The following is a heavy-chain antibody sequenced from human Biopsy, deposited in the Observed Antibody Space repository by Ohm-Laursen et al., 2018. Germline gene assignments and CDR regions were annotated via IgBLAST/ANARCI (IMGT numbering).Heavy chain of an antibody. D-gene: IGHD2-2*01. CDR1: GYTFTAFS. Sequence: ASVKVSCKASGYTFTAFSVHWLRQAPGQGLEWMGWINPKSGDTDYPQSFQGKVSMTRDTSISTAYMGLSRLRSDDTAVYYCARGRRHCSGTCSRWYFDLWGRGTLVTVSS. CDR2: INPKSGDT. CDR3: ARGRRHCSGTCSRWYFDL. J-gene: IGHJ2*01. V-gene: IGHV1-2*02.